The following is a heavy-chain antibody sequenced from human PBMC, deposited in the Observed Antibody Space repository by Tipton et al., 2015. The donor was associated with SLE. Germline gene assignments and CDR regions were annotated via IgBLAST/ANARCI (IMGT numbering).Heavy chain of an antibody. D-gene: IGHD1-14*01. CDR1: GGSISSGSYY. J-gene: IGHJ2*01. CDR3: ASEGPRSYWYFDL. CDR2: IYTSGST. Sequence: TLSLTCTVSGGSISSGSYYWSWIRQPAGTGLEWIGRIYTSGSTNYNPSLKSRVTISVDTSKNQFSLKLSSVTAADTAVYYCASEGPRSYWYFDLWGRGTLVTVSS. V-gene: IGHV4-61*02.